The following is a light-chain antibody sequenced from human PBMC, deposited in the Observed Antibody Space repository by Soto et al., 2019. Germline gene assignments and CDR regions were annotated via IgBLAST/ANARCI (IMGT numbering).Light chain of an antibody. J-gene: IGKJ1*01. CDR2: AAS. V-gene: IGKV1-39*01. CDR1: QSVSRS. Sequence: QPTQSPSSLSASVGDRVIITCLASQSVSRSLNWYQQKPGQPPKLLLYAASTLHSGVPSRFSGSGSGKEFNLTISSLQPEDFATYNCQQNAITPPWKFGKGAKVDI. CDR3: QQNAITPPWK.